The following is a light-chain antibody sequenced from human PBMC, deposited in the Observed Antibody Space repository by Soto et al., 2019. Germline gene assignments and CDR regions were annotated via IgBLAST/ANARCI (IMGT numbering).Light chain of an antibody. CDR3: QQRSNWPPWT. CDR2: DAS. Sequence: EIVLTQSPGTLSLSPGERATLSCRASQSVSSNLAWYQQKPGQAPRLLIYDASNRATGIPARFSGSGSGTDFTLTISSLEPDDFAVYYCQQRSNWPPWTFGQGTKVDI. V-gene: IGKV3-11*01. CDR1: QSVSSN. J-gene: IGKJ1*01.